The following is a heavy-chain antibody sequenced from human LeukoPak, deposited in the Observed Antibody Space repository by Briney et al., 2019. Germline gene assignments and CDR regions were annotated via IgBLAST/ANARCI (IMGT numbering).Heavy chain of an antibody. CDR1: GGTFSSYA. CDR2: IIPILGIA. Sequence: SVKVSCKASGGTFSSYAISWVRQAPGQGLEWMGRIIPILGIANYAQKFQGRVTITADKSTSTAYMELSSPRSEDTAVYYCARDYYDSSGYFGSYWGQGTLVTVSS. D-gene: IGHD3-22*01. V-gene: IGHV1-69*04. J-gene: IGHJ4*02. CDR3: ARDYYDSSGYFGSY.